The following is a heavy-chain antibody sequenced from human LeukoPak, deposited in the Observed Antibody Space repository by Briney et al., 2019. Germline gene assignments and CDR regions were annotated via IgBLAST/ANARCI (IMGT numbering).Heavy chain of an antibody. J-gene: IGHJ4*02. V-gene: IGHV3-30*03. CDR3: APPGEATVDY. Sequence: GGSLRLSCAASGFTFSSYGMHWVRQAPGKRLEWVAVISYDGSNKYYADSVKGRFTISRDNSKNTLYLQMNSLRAEDTAVYYCAPPGEATVDYWGQGTLVTVSS. D-gene: IGHD4-17*01. CDR1: GFTFSSYG. CDR2: ISYDGSNK.